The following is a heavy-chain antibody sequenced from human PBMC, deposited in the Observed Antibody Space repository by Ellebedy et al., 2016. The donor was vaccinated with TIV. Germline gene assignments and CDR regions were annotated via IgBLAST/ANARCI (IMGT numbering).Heavy chain of an antibody. V-gene: IGHV1-69*04. D-gene: IGHD6-19*01. CDR3: SRVNQWQGFDP. Sequence: SVKVSCXASGGIFRNSAFNWVRQAPGQGLEWVGRIIPSLNMAQYGQKVQGRVTITADTSTSIAYMELSSLKSEDTAVYYCSRVNQWQGFDPWGQGTLVTVSS. CDR2: IIPSLNMA. J-gene: IGHJ5*02. CDR1: GGIFRNSA.